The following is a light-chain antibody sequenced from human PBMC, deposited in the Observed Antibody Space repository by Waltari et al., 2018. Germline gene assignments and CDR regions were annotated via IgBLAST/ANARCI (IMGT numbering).Light chain of an antibody. J-gene: IGLJ2*01. Sequence: QSALTQPASVSGSPGQSITISCTGTNSDIGASNLVSWYQQPPANTPKLFLYDVKSRPSGFSHRFSGSKSGNTASLTISGLQAEDEADYYCSSYTASSTVVFGGGTKLTVL. V-gene: IGLV2-14*03. CDR2: DVK. CDR1: NSDIGASNL. CDR3: SSYTASSTVV.